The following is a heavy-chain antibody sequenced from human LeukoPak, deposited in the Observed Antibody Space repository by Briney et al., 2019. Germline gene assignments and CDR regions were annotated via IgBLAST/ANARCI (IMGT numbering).Heavy chain of an antibody. Sequence: SETLSLTCAVYGGSFSGYYWSWIRQPPGKGLEWIGEINHSGSTNYNPSLKSRVTISLDTSKKQFSLKLTSVTAADTAIYYCATEYCASSSCRFDSWGQGTLVTVSS. V-gene: IGHV4-34*01. D-gene: IGHD2-2*01. J-gene: IGHJ4*02. CDR1: GGSFSGYY. CDR2: INHSGST. CDR3: ATEYCASSSCRFDS.